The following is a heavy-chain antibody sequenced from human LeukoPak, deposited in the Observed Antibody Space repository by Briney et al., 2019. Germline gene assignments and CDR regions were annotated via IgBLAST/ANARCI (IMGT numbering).Heavy chain of an antibody. J-gene: IGHJ4*02. V-gene: IGHV4-30-2*01. D-gene: IGHD2-2*01. CDR3: ARSLEAGTLNINLLDIVVLPTTN. CDR1: GGSISIGGYY. Sequence: SETLSLTCSVSGGSISIGGYYWSWILQPPGKGLEWIAYIYHNGNTYYNPSLKSRVTISVDKSKNQFSLKLNSVTAADTAVYFCARSLEAGTLNINLLDIVVLPTTNWGQGTLVTVSS. CDR2: IYHNGNT.